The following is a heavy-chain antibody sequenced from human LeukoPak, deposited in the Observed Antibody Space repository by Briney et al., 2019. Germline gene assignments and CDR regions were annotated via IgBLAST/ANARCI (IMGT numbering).Heavy chain of an antibody. D-gene: IGHD2-2*01. CDR1: GSIISYY. V-gene: IGHV4-4*09. Sequence: SETLCLTCTASGSIISYYWIWMRQPAGKGLEWIGYIFTSGSTNYNPSLKSRVTISVHTPNNQLSLDLSSVTAADTAVYYCARQKCISTSCLTKNAFDIWGQGTMVTVSS. J-gene: IGHJ3*02. CDR2: IFTSGST. CDR3: ARQKCISTSCLTKNAFDI.